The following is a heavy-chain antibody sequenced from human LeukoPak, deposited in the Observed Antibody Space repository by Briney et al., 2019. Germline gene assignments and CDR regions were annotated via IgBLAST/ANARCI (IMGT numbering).Heavy chain of an antibody. D-gene: IGHD3-3*01. CDR1: GGTFSSYA. V-gene: IGHV1-69*01. CDR2: IIPIFGTA. J-gene: IGHJ5*02. Sequence: SVKVSCKASGGTFSSYAISWVRQAPGQGLEWMGGIIPIFGTANYAQKFQGRVTITADESTSTAYMELSSLRSEDTAVYYCARGFHITMFGVVTVRWFDPWGQGTLVTVSS. CDR3: ARGFHITMFGVVTVRWFDP.